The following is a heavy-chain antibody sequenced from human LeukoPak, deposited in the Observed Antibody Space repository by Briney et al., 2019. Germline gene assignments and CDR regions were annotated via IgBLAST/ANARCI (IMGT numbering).Heavy chain of an antibody. J-gene: IGHJ5*02. Sequence: SETLSLTCTVSGGSISSSSYYWGWIRQPPGKGLEWIGSIYYSGSTYYNPSLKSRVTISVDTSKNQFSLKLSSVTAADTAVYYCAREIRSYSSGRFDPWGQGTLVTVSS. D-gene: IGHD6-19*01. V-gene: IGHV4-39*07. CDR3: AREIRSYSSGRFDP. CDR1: GGSISSSSYY. CDR2: IYYSGST.